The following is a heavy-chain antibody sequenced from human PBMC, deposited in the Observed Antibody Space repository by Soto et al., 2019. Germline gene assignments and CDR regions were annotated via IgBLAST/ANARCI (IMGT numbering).Heavy chain of an antibody. CDR2: IIPIFGTA. CDR1: GGTFSSYA. V-gene: IGHV1-69*13. Sequence: SVKVSCKASGGTFSSYAISWVRQAPGQGLEWMGGIIPIFGTANYAQKFQGRVTITADESTSTAYMELSSLRSEDTAVYYCARVATPGSSWSWWGQGTLVTVSS. CDR3: ARVATPGSSWSW. D-gene: IGHD6-13*01. J-gene: IGHJ4*02.